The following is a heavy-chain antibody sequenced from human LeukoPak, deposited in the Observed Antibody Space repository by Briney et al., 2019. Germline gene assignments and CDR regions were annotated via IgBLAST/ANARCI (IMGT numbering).Heavy chain of an antibody. CDR3: ARDGYTAMENWFDP. Sequence: GGSLRLSCAASGVTFSSYAMHWVRQAPGKGLEWVAVISYDGSNKYYADSVKGRFTISRDNSKNTLYLQMNSLRAEDTAVYYCARDGYTAMENWFDPWGQGTLVTVSS. D-gene: IGHD5-18*01. CDR2: ISYDGSNK. V-gene: IGHV3-30*04. CDR1: GVTFSSYA. J-gene: IGHJ5*02.